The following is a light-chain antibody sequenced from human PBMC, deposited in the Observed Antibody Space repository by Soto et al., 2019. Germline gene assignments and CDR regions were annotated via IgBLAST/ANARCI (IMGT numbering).Light chain of an antibody. CDR3: QQHNQWPIT. J-gene: IGKJ5*01. CDR1: QSVSNN. Sequence: EILMTQSPATLSVSPGDRATLSCRASQSVSNNLAWYQQRPGQAPRLLIYYISTRATGIPARFSGSGSGTEFTLTINSLQSEDSAVYYCQQHNQWPITFGQGTRLEIK. CDR2: YIS. V-gene: IGKV3D-15*01.